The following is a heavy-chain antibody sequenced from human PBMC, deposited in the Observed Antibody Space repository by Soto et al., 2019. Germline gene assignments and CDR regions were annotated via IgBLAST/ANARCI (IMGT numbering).Heavy chain of an antibody. CDR1: GFTFSRYV. D-gene: IGHD3-9*01. CDR2: MGGSGGST. CDR3: AKAQYYDILTGYHYYFDY. Sequence: EVQVLESGGGLVQPGGFLRLSCAASGFTFSRYVVSWVRQAPGKGLEWVSTMGGSGGSTYYADSVKGRFTISRDNPKKTLYLQMNSLRAEDTAVYYCAKAQYYDILTGYHYYFDYWGQGTLVTVSS. V-gene: IGHV3-23*01. J-gene: IGHJ4*02.